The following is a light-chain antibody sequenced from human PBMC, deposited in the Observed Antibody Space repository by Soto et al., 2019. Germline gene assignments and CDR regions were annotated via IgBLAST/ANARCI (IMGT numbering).Light chain of an antibody. V-gene: IGKV1-5*01. J-gene: IGKJ3*01. CDR1: QGISTW. CDR3: QHYNSYPFT. CDR2: DAS. Sequence: DIQMTQSPSTLSASVGDRVTITCRASQGISTWLAWYQQRPGEAPTVLIYDASSLESGVPSRFSGSGSETEFTLTISSLQPDDFATYYCQHYNSYPFTFGHGTKVDIK.